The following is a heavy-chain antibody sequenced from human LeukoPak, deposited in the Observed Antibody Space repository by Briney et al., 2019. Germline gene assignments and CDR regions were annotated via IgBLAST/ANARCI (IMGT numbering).Heavy chain of an antibody. Sequence: SETLSLTCAVYGGSFSGYYWSWIRRPPGKGLEWIGEINHSGSTNYNPSLKSRVTISVDTSKNQFSLKLSSVTAADTAVYYCAGHDSKWYCFDYWGQGTLVTVSS. CDR2: INHSGST. J-gene: IGHJ4*02. CDR3: AGHDSKWYCFDY. D-gene: IGHD2-15*01. CDR1: GGSFSGYY. V-gene: IGHV4-34*01.